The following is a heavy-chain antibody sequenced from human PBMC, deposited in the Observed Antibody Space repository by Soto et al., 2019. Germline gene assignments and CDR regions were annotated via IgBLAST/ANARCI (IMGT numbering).Heavy chain of an antibody. V-gene: IGHV4-39*01. Sequence: SETLSLTCTVSGGSISSSSYYWGWIRQPPGKGLEWIGSIYYSGTTYYNPSLKSRVTISVDTSKNQCSLKLSSVTAADTAVYYCARHAYYYDSSGYPYFQHWGQGTLVT. CDR2: IYYSGTT. CDR1: GGSISSSSYY. CDR3: ARHAYYYDSSGYPYFQH. D-gene: IGHD3-22*01. J-gene: IGHJ1*01.